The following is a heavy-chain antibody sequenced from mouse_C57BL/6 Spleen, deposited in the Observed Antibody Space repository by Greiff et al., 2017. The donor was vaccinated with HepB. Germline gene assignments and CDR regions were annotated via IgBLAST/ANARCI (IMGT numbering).Heavy chain of an antibody. J-gene: IGHJ3*01. V-gene: IGHV3-6*01. CDR2: ISYDGSN. D-gene: IGHD2-5*01. CDR1: GYSITSGYY. CDR3: ARENSNYEAY. Sequence: EVKLMESGPGLVKPSQSLSLTCSVTGYSITSGYYWNWIRQFPGNKLEWMGYISYDGSNNYNPSLKNRISITRDTSKNQFFLKLNSVTTEDTATYYCARENSNYEAYWGQGTLVTVSA.